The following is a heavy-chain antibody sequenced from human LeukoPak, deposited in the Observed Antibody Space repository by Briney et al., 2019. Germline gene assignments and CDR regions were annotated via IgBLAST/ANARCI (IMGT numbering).Heavy chain of an antibody. V-gene: IGHV4-39*01. CDR1: GGSISSSSYY. Sequence: SETLSRTCTVSGGSISSSSYYWGWIRQPPGKGLEWIGSIYYSGSTYYNPSLKSRVTISVDTSKNQFSLKLSSVTAADTAVYYCASSYYYDSSGYYFNWGQGTLVTVSS. CDR3: ASSYYYDSSGYYFN. CDR2: IYYSGST. D-gene: IGHD3-22*01. J-gene: IGHJ4*02.